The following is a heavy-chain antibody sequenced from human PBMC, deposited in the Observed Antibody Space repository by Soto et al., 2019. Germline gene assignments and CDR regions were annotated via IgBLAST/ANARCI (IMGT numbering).Heavy chain of an antibody. CDR2: ISGSGGTT. J-gene: IGHJ4*02. CDR1: GFTFSTYA. CDR3: AKGYCSGGSCRLIFDY. D-gene: IGHD2-15*01. V-gene: IGHV3-23*01. Sequence: EVQLLDSGGDLVQPGGSLRLSCAASGFTFSTYAMSWVRQAPGKGLEWVSVISGSGGTTYYADSVKGRFTISRDNSKNTLYLQMNSLRAEDTAVYYCAKGYCSGGSCRLIFDYWGLGTLVTVSS.